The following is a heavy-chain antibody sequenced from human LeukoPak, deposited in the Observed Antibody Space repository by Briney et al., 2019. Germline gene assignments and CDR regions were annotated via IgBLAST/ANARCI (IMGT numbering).Heavy chain of an antibody. J-gene: IGHJ4*02. CDR3: AKEYSSSSFLGYFDY. Sequence: GGSLRLSCAASGFTLSSYAMSWVRQAPGKGLEWVSSISASGGSTNYADSVKGRFTISRDNSKNTLYLQMNSLRAEDTAVYYCAKEYSSSSFLGYFDYWGQGTLVTVSS. V-gene: IGHV3-23*01. CDR1: GFTLSSYA. CDR2: ISASGGST. D-gene: IGHD6-6*01.